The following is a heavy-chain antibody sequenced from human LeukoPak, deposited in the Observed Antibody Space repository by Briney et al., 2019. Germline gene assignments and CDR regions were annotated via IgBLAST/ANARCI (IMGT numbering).Heavy chain of an antibody. CDR2: ISGSSSYI. D-gene: IGHD3-10*01. CDR1: GFTFSSYS. Sequence: GGSLRLSCAASGFTFSSYSMNWVRQAPGKGLEWVSSISGSSSYIYYADSVKGRFTISRDNAKNSLHLQMSSLRAEDTAVYYCARRAPGGDAFDIWGQGTMVTVSS. V-gene: IGHV3-21*01. J-gene: IGHJ3*02. CDR3: ARRAPGGDAFDI.